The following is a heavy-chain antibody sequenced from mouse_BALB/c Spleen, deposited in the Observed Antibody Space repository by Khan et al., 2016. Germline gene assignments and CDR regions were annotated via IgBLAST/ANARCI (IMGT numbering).Heavy chain of an antibody. Sequence: VQLQESGAELVKPGASVKLSCKASGYTFTSYYMYWVKQRPGQGLEWIGGINPSNGGTNFNEKFKSKATLTVDKSSSTAYMQLSSLTSEDSAVYYCTRLGYGNYVFDYWGQGTTLTVSS. CDR1: GYTFTSYY. D-gene: IGHD2-10*02. J-gene: IGHJ2*01. CDR3: TRLGYGNYVFDY. CDR2: INPSNGGT. V-gene: IGHV1S81*02.